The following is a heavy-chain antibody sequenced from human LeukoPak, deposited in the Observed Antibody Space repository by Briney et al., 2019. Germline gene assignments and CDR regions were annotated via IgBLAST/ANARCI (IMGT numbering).Heavy chain of an antibody. CDR2: ISPDGGNT. Sequence: HPGGSLRLSCSASEFTFSSYAMHWVRQAPGKGLEYVSAISPDGGNTYYADSVKGRFSISRDNSKNTLYLQMSSLRPEDTAVYYCVPKGTEGYWGQGTLVTVSS. J-gene: IGHJ4*02. CDR3: VPKGTEGY. CDR1: EFTFSSYA. V-gene: IGHV3-64D*06.